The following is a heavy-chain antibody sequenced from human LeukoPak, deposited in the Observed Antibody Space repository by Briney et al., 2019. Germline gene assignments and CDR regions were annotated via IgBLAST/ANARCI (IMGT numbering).Heavy chain of an antibody. J-gene: IGHJ4*02. V-gene: IGHV1-2*02. CDR3: ARGEMYCSSTSCYRYFDY. CDR1: GYTFTGYY. D-gene: IGHD2-2*01. Sequence: ASVKVSCKASGYTFTGYYMHWVRQAPGQGLEWMGWINPNSGGTNYAQKIQGRVTMTRDTSISTAYMELSRLRSDDTAVYYCARGEMYCSSTSCYRYFDYWGQGTLVTVSS. CDR2: INPNSGGT.